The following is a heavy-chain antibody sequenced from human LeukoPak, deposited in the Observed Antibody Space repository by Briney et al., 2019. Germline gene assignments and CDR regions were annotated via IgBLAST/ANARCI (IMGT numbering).Heavy chain of an antibody. CDR1: GGNFSRYG. Sequence: SVKVSCKASGGNFSRYGISWVRQAPGQGLGWMGGIVPMLGPATYAQKFQDGLTITADESTSTVYMELSSLKSEDTAVYYCARGGVSGALQIYFEYWGQGTLVTVSS. J-gene: IGHJ4*02. V-gene: IGHV1-69*13. D-gene: IGHD2-8*01. CDR3: ARGGVSGALQIYFEY. CDR2: IVPMLGPA.